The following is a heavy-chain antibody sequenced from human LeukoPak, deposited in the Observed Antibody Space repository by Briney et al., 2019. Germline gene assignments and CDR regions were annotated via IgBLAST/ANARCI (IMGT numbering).Heavy chain of an antibody. Sequence: ASVKVSCKASGYTFTGYYMHWVRQAPGQGLEWMGWIKPNSGGTNYAPKFQGRVTMTRDTSISTAFMELSRLRSDDTAVYYCARWYYDYSSYPQKDDVFDIWGQGTMVTVSS. CDR3: ARWYYDYSSYPQKDDVFDI. CDR1: GYTFTGYY. D-gene: IGHD3-22*01. J-gene: IGHJ3*02. CDR2: IKPNSGGT. V-gene: IGHV1-2*02.